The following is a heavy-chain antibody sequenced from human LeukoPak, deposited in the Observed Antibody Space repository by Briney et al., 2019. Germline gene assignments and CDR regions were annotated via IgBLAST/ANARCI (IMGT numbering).Heavy chain of an antibody. D-gene: IGHD3-3*01. CDR3: ATFTISTLSGDGMDV. J-gene: IGHJ6*02. CDR2: IYYSGST. CDR1: GGSISSSSYY. Sequence: SETLSLTCTVSGGSISSSSYYWGWLRQPPGTGLEGIGSIYYSGSTYYNPSLKSRVTISVDTSKNQFSLTLSSVTAADTAVYYCATFTISTLSGDGMDVWGQGTTVTVSS. V-gene: IGHV4-39*01.